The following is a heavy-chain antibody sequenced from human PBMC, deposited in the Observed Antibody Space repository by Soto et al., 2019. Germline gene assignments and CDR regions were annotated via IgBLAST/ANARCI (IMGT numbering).Heavy chain of an antibody. CDR1: GGSISTSAYY. CDR2: IYYSGTS. V-gene: IGHV4-39*01. D-gene: IGHD2-15*01. J-gene: IGHJ5*02. CDR3: ATLPPRIEVTVLPIPT. Sequence: PSETLSLTCTVSGGSISTSAYYWGWIRRPPGKGLEWIGTIYYSGTSYHNPSLKSRVTISVDTSKNQFSLTLTSVTAADTAVYYCATLPPRIEVTVLPIPTWGQGTLVTVSS.